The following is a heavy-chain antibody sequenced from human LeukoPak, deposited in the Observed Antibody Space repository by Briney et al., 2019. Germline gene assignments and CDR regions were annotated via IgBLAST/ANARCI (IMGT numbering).Heavy chain of an antibody. Sequence: GGSLRLSCAASGFTFDDYGMSWVRHAPGKGLEWVSGINWNGGRTGYADSVKGRFTLSRDDAKNSLYLQMNSLRAEDTALYYCARAGGLRGAFDIWGQGTMVTVSS. J-gene: IGHJ3*02. V-gene: IGHV3-20*04. CDR2: INWNGGRT. CDR3: ARAGGLRGAFDI. D-gene: IGHD4-17*01. CDR1: GFTFDDYG.